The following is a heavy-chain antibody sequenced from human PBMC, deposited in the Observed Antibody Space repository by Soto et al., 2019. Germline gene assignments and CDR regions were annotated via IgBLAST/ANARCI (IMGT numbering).Heavy chain of an antibody. CDR1: GCTFSSYA. CDR3: ARDLEGVSDY. Sequence: GASVKVSCKASGCTFSSYAISCVRQAPGQGLEWMGGIIPIFGTANYAQKFQGRVTITADESTSTAYMELSSLRSEDTAVYYCARDLEGVSDYWGQGTLVTVSS. D-gene: IGHD3-10*01. J-gene: IGHJ4*02. V-gene: IGHV1-69*13. CDR2: IIPIFGTA.